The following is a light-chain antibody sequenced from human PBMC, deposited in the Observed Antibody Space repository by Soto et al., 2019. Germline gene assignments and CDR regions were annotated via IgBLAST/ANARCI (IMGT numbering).Light chain of an antibody. J-gene: IGKJ1*01. CDR1: QGFVHSDRNPS. Sequence: DVVMTQSPLSLPVTLGQAASISCSSSQGFVHSDRNPSLRWFRLRPGQSPRPLIYKVSNRGSGVPGRFRGSGLGTYFTMKISGVEAEDVWVYYCMQGTHWPPWTFGQGTKVEIK. CDR2: KVS. V-gene: IGKV2-30*02. CDR3: MQGTHWPPWT.